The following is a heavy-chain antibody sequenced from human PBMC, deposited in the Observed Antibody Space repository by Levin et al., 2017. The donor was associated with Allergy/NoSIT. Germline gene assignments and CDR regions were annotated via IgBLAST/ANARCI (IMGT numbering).Heavy chain of an antibody. CDR3: ARVRAAAGKGWFDS. Sequence: PSETLSLTCTVSGGSIIGGGYYWGWIRQHPVRGLECIGHIYYSGATYYNPSLNSRLSISVDTSKSQFSLNLNSVTAADTALYYGARVRAAAGKGWFDSWGQGMLVTVSS. J-gene: IGHJ5*01. CDR1: GGSIIGGGYY. V-gene: IGHV4-31*03. D-gene: IGHD6-13*01. CDR2: IYYSGAT.